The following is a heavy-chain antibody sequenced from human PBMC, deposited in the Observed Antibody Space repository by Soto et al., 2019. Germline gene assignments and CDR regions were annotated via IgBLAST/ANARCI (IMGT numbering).Heavy chain of an antibody. CDR1: GGTFSSYT. CDR3: ARTYCSGGSCSGQTSYYYGMDV. V-gene: IGHV1-69*02. Sequence: QVQLVQSGAEVKKPGSSVKVSCKASGGTFSSYTISWVRQAPGQGLEWMGRIIPILGIANYAQKFQGRVTITADTSTSTAYMELSSLRSEDTAVYYCARTYCSGGSCSGQTSYYYGMDVWGQGTTVTVSS. D-gene: IGHD2-15*01. J-gene: IGHJ6*02. CDR2: IIPILGIA.